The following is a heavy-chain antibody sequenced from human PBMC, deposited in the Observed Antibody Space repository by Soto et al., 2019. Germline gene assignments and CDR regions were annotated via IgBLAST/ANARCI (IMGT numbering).Heavy chain of an antibody. CDR3: ARGLTYYYDSRTDNWFDP. D-gene: IGHD3-22*01. V-gene: IGHV4-61*01. CDR2: IYYSGST. Sequence: SETLSLTCAVSGGSISSGSYYWSWLRQPPGKGLEWIGYIYYSGSTNYNPSLKSRVTISVDTSKNQFSLKLSSVTAADTAVYYCARGLTYYYDSRTDNWFDPWGQGTLVTVSS. CDR1: GGSISSGSYY. J-gene: IGHJ5*02.